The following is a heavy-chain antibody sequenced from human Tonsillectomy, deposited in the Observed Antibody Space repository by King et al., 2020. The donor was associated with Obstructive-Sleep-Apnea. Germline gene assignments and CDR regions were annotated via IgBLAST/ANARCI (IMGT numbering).Heavy chain of an antibody. CDR2: ISRSSSTI. V-gene: IGHV3-48*04. J-gene: IGHJ1*01. CDR3: ARVGGQWLIAEYFQH. CDR1: GFTFSAYS. D-gene: IGHD6-19*01. Sequence: QLVQSGGGLLQPGGSLRLSCAASGFTFSAYSMTWVRQAPGKGLEWVSYISRSSSTIYYADSVKGRFTISRDNAKNSLYLQMNSLRAEDTAVYYCARVGGQWLIAEYFQHWGQGTLVTVSS.